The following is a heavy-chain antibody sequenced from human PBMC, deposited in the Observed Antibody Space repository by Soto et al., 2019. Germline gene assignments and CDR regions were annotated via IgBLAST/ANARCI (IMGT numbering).Heavy chain of an antibody. J-gene: IGHJ2*01. D-gene: IGHD6-19*01. CDR3: ARDGLPGDSSGWYWCFDL. CDR1: GFTFSSYG. Sequence: QVQLVESGGGVVQPGRSLRLSCAASGFTFSSYGMHWVRQAPGKGLEWVAVIWYDGSNKYYADSVKGRFTISRDNSKNTLYLQMNSLRAEDTAVYYCARDGLPGDSSGWYWCFDLWGRGTLVTVSS. CDR2: IWYDGSNK. V-gene: IGHV3-33*01.